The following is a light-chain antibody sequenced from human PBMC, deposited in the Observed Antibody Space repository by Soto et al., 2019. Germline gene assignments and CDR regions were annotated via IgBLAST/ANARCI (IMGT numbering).Light chain of an antibody. Sequence: IRMTQSPSSFSASTGDRVTITCRASQGISSYLAWYQQKPGKAPKLLIYAASTLQSGVPSRFSGSGSGTDFTLTISCLQSEDFATYYCQQYYSYPLTFGQGTKLEIK. CDR1: QGISSY. CDR3: QQYYSYPLT. CDR2: AAS. V-gene: IGKV1-8*01. J-gene: IGKJ2*01.